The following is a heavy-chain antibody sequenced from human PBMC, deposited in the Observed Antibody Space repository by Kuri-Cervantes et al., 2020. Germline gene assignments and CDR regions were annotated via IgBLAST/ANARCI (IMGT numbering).Heavy chain of an antibody. V-gene: IGHV3-21*01. CDR1: GFTFSSYS. J-gene: IGHJ4*02. Sequence: GESLKISCAASGFTFSSYSMNWVRQAPGKGLEWVSSISSSSSYIYYADSVKGRFTIARDNSKNRLYLQMNSLRTEDTAVYYCAKDPRLGYSSGWYSYFDYWGQGILVTVSS. D-gene: IGHD6-19*01. CDR3: AKDPRLGYSSGWYSYFDY. CDR2: ISSSSSYI.